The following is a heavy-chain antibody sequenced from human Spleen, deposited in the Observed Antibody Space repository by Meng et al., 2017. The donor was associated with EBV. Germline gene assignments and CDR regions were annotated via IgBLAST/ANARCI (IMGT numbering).Heavy chain of an antibody. CDR2: SDHTGGT. J-gene: IGHJ4*02. CDR3: ARGCSSTNCNSDFDY. Sequence: QVQLQESGPGLVKPSXXLSLTCTVPGGSVSSGSYYWSWIRQSPGKGLEWIGESDHTGGTNYNPSLMSRVTISVDTSKNQFSLNLNSVTAADTAVYYCARGCSSTNCNSDFDYWGQGTLVTVSS. D-gene: IGHD2-2*01. V-gene: IGHV4-61*01. CDR1: GGSVSSGSYY.